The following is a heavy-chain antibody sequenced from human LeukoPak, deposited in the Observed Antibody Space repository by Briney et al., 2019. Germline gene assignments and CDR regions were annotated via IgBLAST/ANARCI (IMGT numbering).Heavy chain of an antibody. J-gene: IGHJ4*02. V-gene: IGHV3-23*01. CDR3: ARDQYGDYRML. Sequence: GGSLRLSCAASGFTFSSYAMSWVRQAPGKGLEWVSAISGSGGSTYYADSVKGRFTISRDNSKNTLYLQMNSLRAEDTAVYYCARDQYGDYRMLWGQGTLVTVSS. CDR1: GFTFSSYA. D-gene: IGHD4-17*01. CDR2: ISGSGGST.